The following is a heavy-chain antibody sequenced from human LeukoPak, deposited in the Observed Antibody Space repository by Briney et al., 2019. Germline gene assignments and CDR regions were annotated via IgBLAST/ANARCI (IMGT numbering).Heavy chain of an antibody. CDR3: ARDRPSGSGSSFSLGMDV. D-gene: IGHD3-10*01. Sequence: KPSETLSLTCTVSGGSISTYYWNWLRQPPGKGLEWIGYVSYTGSTNYSPSLKSRVTMSVDTSKNQFSLKLSSVTAADTAVYYCARDRPSGSGSSFSLGMDVWGQGTTVTVSS. J-gene: IGHJ6*02. V-gene: IGHV4-59*12. CDR1: GGSISTYY. CDR2: VSYTGST.